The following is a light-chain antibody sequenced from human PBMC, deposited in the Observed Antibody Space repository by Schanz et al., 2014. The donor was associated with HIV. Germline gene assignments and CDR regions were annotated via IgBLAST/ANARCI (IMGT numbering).Light chain of an antibody. CDR1: QSVSSY. V-gene: IGKV3-20*01. Sequence: EIVLTQSPATLSLSPGERATLSCGASQSVSSYLAWYQQKPGQAPRLLIYGASSRATGIPPRFSASGSGTDFTLTISRLEPDDFAVYYCHHYGDSRGTFGGGTEVDI. J-gene: IGKJ4*02. CDR3: HHYGDSRGT. CDR2: GAS.